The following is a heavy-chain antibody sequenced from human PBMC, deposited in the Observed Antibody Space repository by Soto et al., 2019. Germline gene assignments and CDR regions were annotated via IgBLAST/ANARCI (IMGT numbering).Heavy chain of an antibody. Sequence: QVQLQESGPGLVKPSETLSLTCTVSGGSISSYYWSWIRQPPGKGLEWIGYIYYSGSTNYNPSLKSRVTISVDPSKIPFSLKLSSWTAADTAVYYCARTRSGYEYYFDYWGQGTLVTVSS. J-gene: IGHJ4*02. CDR1: GGSISSYY. CDR2: IYYSGST. V-gene: IGHV4-59*08. D-gene: IGHD5-12*01. CDR3: ARTRSGYEYYFDY.